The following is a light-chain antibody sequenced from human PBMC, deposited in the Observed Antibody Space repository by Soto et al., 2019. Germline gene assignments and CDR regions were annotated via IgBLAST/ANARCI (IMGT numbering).Light chain of an antibody. CDR1: SSNIGTNT. Sequence: QSALTQPPSASGTPGQRVTISCSGSSSNIGTNTVNWYQQFPRSAPKLLMYSSNQRPSGVPDRFSGSKSGTSASLAISALQSEDEADYYCAAWDGSLNVVLFGGGTKLTVL. V-gene: IGLV1-44*01. CDR2: SSN. CDR3: AAWDGSLNVVL. J-gene: IGLJ3*02.